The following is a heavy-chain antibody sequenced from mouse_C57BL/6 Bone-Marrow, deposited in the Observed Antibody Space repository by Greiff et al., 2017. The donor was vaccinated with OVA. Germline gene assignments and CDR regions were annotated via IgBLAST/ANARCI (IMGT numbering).Heavy chain of an antibody. V-gene: IGHV5-9-1*02. CDR1: GFTFSSYA. D-gene: IGHD4-1*01. J-gene: IGHJ3*01. Sequence: EVKVVESGEGLVKPGGSLKLSCAASGFTFSSYAMSWVRQTPEKRLEWVAYISSGGDYIYYADTVKGRFTISRDNARNTLYLQMSSLKSEDTAVYYCTRGDWDVAWFAYWGQGTLVTVSA. CDR2: ISSGGDYI. CDR3: TRGDWDVAWFAY.